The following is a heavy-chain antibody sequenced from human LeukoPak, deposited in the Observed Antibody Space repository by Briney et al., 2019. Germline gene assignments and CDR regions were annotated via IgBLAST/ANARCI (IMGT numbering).Heavy chain of an antibody. V-gene: IGHV3-23*01. CDR1: GFTFTTYA. CDR2: ISGDGDKA. J-gene: IGHJ3*01. D-gene: IGHD6-19*01. Sequence: GGSLRLSCAASGFTFTTYAINWVRQAPGKGLEWVSGISGDGDKAYYADSVKGRFTISRDNSKNTVSLQMSSLRAEDTALYYCVKDLALAGTGGGFDVWGQGTRVAVSS. CDR3: VKDLALAGTGGGFDV.